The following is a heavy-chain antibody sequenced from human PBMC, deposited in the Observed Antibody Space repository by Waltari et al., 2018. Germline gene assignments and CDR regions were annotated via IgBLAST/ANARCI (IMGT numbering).Heavy chain of an antibody. CDR2: IYYSGRT. CDR1: GGSISSSSYY. D-gene: IGHD3-10*01. CDR3: ASIKPLGFGELFQDY. J-gene: IGHJ4*02. V-gene: IGHV4-39*01. Sequence: QLQLQESGPGLVKPSETLSLTCTVSGGSISSSSYYWGWLRRPPGKGLEWIGSIYYSGRTYYNPSLKSRVTISVDTSKNQFSLKLSSVTAADTAVYYCASIKPLGFGELFQDYWGQGTLVTVSS.